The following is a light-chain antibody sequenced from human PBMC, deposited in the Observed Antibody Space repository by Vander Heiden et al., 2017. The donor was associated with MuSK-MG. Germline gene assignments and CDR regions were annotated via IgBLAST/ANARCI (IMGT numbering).Light chain of an antibody. J-gene: IGLJ1*01. CDR2: DVS. CDR1: SSDVGGYNY. CDR3: SSYTSSSTPYA. V-gene: IGLV2-14*03. Sequence: QTALTQPASLSGSPGQSITISCTGTSSDVGGYNYVSWYQQHPGKAPKLMIYDVSNRPSGVSNRFSGSKSGNTASLTISGLQAEDEADYYCSSYTSSSTPYAFGTGTKVTVL.